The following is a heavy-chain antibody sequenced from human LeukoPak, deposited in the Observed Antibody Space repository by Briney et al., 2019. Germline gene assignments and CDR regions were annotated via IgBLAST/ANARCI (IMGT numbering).Heavy chain of an antibody. Sequence: ASVKVSCKASGYTFTGYYMHWVRQAPGQGHEWMGWINPNSGGTNYAQKFQGRVTMTRDTSISTAYMELSRLRSDDTAVYYCARIRFLGKNWFDPWGQGTLVTVSS. J-gene: IGHJ5*02. CDR1: GYTFTGYY. CDR3: ARIRFLGKNWFDP. V-gene: IGHV1-2*02. CDR2: INPNSGGT. D-gene: IGHD3-10*01.